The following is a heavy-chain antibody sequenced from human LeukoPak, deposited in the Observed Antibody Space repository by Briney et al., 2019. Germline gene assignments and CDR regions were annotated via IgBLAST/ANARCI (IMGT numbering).Heavy chain of an antibody. CDR2: FDPEDGET. J-gene: IGHJ4*02. Sequence: ASVKVSCKVSGYTPTELSMHWVRQAPGKGLEWMGGFDPEDGETIYAQKFQGRVTMTEDTSTDTAYMELSSLRSEDTAVYYCATGRYYYDSSGLFDYWGQGTLVTVSS. D-gene: IGHD3-22*01. CDR3: ATGRYYYDSSGLFDY. V-gene: IGHV1-24*01. CDR1: GYTPTELS.